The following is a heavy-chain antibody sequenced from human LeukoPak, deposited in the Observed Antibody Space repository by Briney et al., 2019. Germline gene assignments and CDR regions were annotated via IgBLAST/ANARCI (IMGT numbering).Heavy chain of an antibody. CDR1: GVSFNDYY. Sequence: PSETLSLTRAVSGVSFNDYYWSWVRQTPGKGLEWIGEINHSGYTNDSPSLKSRVTLSIDTSRKQFSLNLRSVTVADTGIYYCTRITTGHDYWGQGTLVTVSS. V-gene: IGHV4-34*01. J-gene: IGHJ4*02. CDR2: INHSGYT. D-gene: IGHD4-11*01. CDR3: TRITTGHDY.